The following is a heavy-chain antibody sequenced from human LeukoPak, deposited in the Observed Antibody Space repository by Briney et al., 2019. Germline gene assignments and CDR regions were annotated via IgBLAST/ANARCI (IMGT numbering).Heavy chain of an antibody. CDR3: ARSMLTIPIPGGY. CDR1: GFTFSSYS. D-gene: IGHD3-16*01. Sequence: PGGSLRLSCAASGFTFSSYSMNWVRQAPGKGLEWVSSITSSSSYIYYADSVKGRFTISRDNAKNTLYLQMNSLRAEDTAVYYCARSMLTIPIPGGYWGQGTLVTVSS. J-gene: IGHJ4*02. CDR2: ITSSSSYI. V-gene: IGHV3-21*01.